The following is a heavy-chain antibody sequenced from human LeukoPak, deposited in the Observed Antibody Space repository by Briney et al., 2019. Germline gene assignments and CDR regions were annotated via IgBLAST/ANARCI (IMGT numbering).Heavy chain of an antibody. CDR2: IIPIFGTA. CDR1: GGTFSSYA. CDR3: ARAPNCGGDCDY. V-gene: IGHV1-69*13. Sequence: SVKVSCKASGGTFSSYAISWVRQAPGQGLEWMGGIIPIFGTANYAQKFQGRVTITADESTSTAYMELSSLRSEETAVYYCARAPNCGGDCDYWGQGTLVTVSS. J-gene: IGHJ4*02. D-gene: IGHD2-21*01.